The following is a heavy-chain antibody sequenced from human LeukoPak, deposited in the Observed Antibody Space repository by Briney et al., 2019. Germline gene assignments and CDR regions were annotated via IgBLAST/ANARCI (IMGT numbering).Heavy chain of an antibody. Sequence: PSETLSLTCTVSGGSISSGSYYWSWIRQPAGKGLEWIGRIYTSGSTNYNPSLQSRVTISVDTSKNQFSLKLSSVTAADTAVYYCARDPSITMSQIGDRYFDLWGRGTLVTVSS. CDR1: GGSISSGSYY. CDR3: ARDPSITMSQIGDRYFDL. V-gene: IGHV4-61*02. CDR2: IYTSGST. J-gene: IGHJ2*01. D-gene: IGHD3-10*02.